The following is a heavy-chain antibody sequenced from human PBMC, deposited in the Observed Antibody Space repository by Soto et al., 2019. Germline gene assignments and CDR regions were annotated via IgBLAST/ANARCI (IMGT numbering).Heavy chain of an antibody. Sequence: QVQLQESGPGLVKPSETLSLTCTVSGGSISSYYWSWIRQPPGKGLEWIGYIYYSGSTNYNPSLKSRVTISVDTSKNPFSLKLSSVTAADTAVYYCARRAGCSGGSCYSDYYYYYMDVWGKGTTVTVSS. CDR3: ARRAGCSGGSCYSDYYYYYMDV. V-gene: IGHV4-59*08. CDR1: GGSISSYY. D-gene: IGHD2-15*01. J-gene: IGHJ6*03. CDR2: IYYSGST.